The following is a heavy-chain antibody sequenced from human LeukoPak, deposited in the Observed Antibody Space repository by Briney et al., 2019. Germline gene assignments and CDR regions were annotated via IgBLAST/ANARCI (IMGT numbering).Heavy chain of an antibody. CDR2: IYTSGST. J-gene: IGHJ5*02. V-gene: IGHV4-4*07. CDR1: GGSISSYY. D-gene: IGHD5-12*01. CDR3: ARAPPGYSGYDSGVWFDP. Sequence: ASETLSLTCTVSGGSISSYYWSWIRQPAGKGLEWIGRIYTSGSTNYNPSLKSRVTMSVDTSKNQFSLKLSSVTVADTAVYYCARAPPGYSGYDSGVWFDPWGQGTLVTVSS.